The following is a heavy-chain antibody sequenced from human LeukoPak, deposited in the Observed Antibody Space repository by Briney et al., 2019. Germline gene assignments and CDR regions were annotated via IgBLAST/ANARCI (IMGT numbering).Heavy chain of an antibody. D-gene: IGHD5-18*01. CDR1: GFTFSSYD. J-gene: IGHJ4*02. Sequence: GGSLRLSCTASGFTFSSYDMNWVRQAPGKGLEYVSAISSNGGSTYYANSVKGRFTISRDNSKNTLYLQMGSLRAEDMAVYYCARKPRGYSYGDYWGQGTLVTVSS. V-gene: IGHV3-64*01. CDR2: ISSNGGST. CDR3: ARKPRGYSYGDY.